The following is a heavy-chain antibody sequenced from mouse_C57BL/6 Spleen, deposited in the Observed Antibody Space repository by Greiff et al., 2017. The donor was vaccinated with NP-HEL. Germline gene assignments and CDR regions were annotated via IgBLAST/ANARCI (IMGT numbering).Heavy chain of an antibody. V-gene: IGHV1-64*01. D-gene: IGHD2-5*01. Sequence: QVQLQQSGAELVKPGASVKLSCKASGYTFTSYWMHWVKQRPGQGLEWIGMIHPNSGSTNYNEKFKSKATLTVDKSSSTAYMQLSSLTSEDAAVYYCARRESYYSNLDYAMDYWGQGTSVTVSS. CDR2: IHPNSGST. J-gene: IGHJ4*01. CDR3: ARRESYYSNLDYAMDY. CDR1: GYTFTSYW.